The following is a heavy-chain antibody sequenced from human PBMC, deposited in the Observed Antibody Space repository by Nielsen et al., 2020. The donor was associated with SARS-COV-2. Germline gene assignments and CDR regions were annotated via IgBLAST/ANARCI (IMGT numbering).Heavy chain of an antibody. V-gene: IGHV1-3*01. Sequence: KFQGRVTITRGTSASTAYMELSSLRSEDTAVYYCARDRSGYYSDYLDYWGQGTLVTVSS. CDR3: ARDRSGYYSDYLDY. J-gene: IGHJ4*02. D-gene: IGHD3-22*01.